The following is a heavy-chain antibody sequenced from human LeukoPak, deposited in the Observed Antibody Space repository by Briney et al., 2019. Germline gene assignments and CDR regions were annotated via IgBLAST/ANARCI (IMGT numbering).Heavy chain of an antibody. CDR1: GYSFTSYW. CDR2: IYPGDSDT. Sequence: GESLKISCKGSGYSFTSYWIGWVRQMPGKGLEWMGIIYPGDSDTRYSPSFQGQVTISADKSISTAYLQWSSLKASDTAMYYCARTITYYYDSSGSDWYFDLWGRGTLVTVSS. CDR3: ARTITYYYDSSGSDWYFDL. D-gene: IGHD3-22*01. V-gene: IGHV5-51*01. J-gene: IGHJ2*01.